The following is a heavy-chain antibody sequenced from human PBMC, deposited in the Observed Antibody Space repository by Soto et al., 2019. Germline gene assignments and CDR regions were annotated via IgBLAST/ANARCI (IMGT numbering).Heavy chain of an antibody. CDR3: QKASGRLLQPFDY. Sequence: GGSLRLSCAASGFTFDDYAMHWVRQAPGKGLERVSGISWNSVSIEYADYVKARFTITRDHAKNSLYLHMNSLSAEDTSLYYWQKASGRLLQPFDYWGQGTLDTVSS. V-gene: IGHV3-9*01. D-gene: IGHD1-26*01. CDR1: GFTFDDYA. CDR2: ISWNSVSI. J-gene: IGHJ4*02.